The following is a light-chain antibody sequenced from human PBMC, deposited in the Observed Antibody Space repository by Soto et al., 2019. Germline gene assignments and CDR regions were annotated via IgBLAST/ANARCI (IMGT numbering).Light chain of an antibody. CDR3: QQYGSSPWT. CDR2: GAS. Sequence: EIVLTQSPGTLSLSPGERATLSCRASQSVSNSYIAWYQRKPGQAPRLLIYGASSRATGIPDRFSGSGSGTDVNLSISRREPEDFAVDYGQQYGSSPWTVGRGTKVEIK. V-gene: IGKV3-20*01. J-gene: IGKJ1*01. CDR1: QSVSNSY.